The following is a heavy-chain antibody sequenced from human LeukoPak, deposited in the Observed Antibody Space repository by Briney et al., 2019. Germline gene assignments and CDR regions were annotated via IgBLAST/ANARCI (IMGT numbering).Heavy chain of an antibody. CDR1: GFTFSSYS. J-gene: IGHJ4*02. CDR3: ARLRRGYSYGTTTYFDY. D-gene: IGHD5-18*01. Sequence: GGSLRLSCAASGFTFSSYSMNWVRQAPGKGLEWVSYISSSSSTIYYADSVKGRFTISRDNAKNSLYLQMNSLRAEDTAVYYCARLRRGYSYGTTTYFDYWGQGTLVTVSS. V-gene: IGHV3-48*01. CDR2: ISSSSSTI.